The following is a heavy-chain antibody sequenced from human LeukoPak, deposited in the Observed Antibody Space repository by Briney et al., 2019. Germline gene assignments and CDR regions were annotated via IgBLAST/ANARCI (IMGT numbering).Heavy chain of an antibody. J-gene: IGHJ4*02. V-gene: IGHV3-74*01. D-gene: IGHD6-13*01. CDR3: ARAGSRAAAFDS. CDR2: INSDGSST. Sequence: GGSLRLSCAASGFTFSSYWMHWVRQAPGKGLVWVSRINSDGSSTSYADSVKGRFTISRDNAKNSLYLQMNSLRADDTAEYFCARAGSRAAAFDSWGQGTLVTVSS. CDR1: GFTFSSYW.